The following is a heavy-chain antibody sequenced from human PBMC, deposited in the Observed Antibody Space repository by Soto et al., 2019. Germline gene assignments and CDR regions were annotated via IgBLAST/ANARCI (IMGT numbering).Heavy chain of an antibody. CDR3: ARTVEYDSIPYYSADF. Sequence: QVQLVQSGAEVKKPGASVKVSCKASGYTFNTYAITWVRQAPGQGLEWMGWISGYNGNTNYAQTLQGRGTMTTDTSTSTVYLELRSLRSDYTAVYYCARTVEYDSIPYYSADFWGQGTLVTVSS. CDR2: ISGYNGNT. V-gene: IGHV1-18*01. D-gene: IGHD3-22*01. J-gene: IGHJ4*01. CDR1: GYTFNTYA.